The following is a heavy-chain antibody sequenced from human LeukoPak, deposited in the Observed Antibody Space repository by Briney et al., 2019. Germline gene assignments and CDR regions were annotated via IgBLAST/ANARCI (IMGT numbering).Heavy chain of an antibody. V-gene: IGHV3-30*02. CDR3: AKDLRYQLPNYYYYYYMDA. Sequence: GGSLRLSCAASGLTFSSYGMHWVRQAPGKGLEWVAVIWYGGSNKYYADSVKGRFTISRDNSKNTLYLQMNSLRAEDTAVCYCAKDLRYQLPNYYYYYYMDAWGKGTTVTVSS. CDR1: GLTFSSYG. CDR2: IWYGGSNK. J-gene: IGHJ6*03. D-gene: IGHD2-2*01.